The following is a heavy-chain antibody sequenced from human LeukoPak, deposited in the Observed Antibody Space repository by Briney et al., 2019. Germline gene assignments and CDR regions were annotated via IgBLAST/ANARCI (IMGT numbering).Heavy chain of an antibody. J-gene: IGHJ4*02. CDR1: GGSFSGYY. Sequence: PSETLSLTCAVYGGSFSGYYWSWIRQSPGKGLEWIGEINHSGSTSYNPSLKSRVTISLDTSKNQISLKLSSVTAADTAVYYCARQRGLRYFDYWGQGTLVTVSS. D-gene: IGHD3-9*01. V-gene: IGHV4-34*01. CDR3: ARQRGLRYFDY. CDR2: INHSGST.